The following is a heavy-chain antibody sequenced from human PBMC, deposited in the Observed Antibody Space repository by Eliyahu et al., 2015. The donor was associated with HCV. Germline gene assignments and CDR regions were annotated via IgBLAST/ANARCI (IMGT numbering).Heavy chain of an antibody. Sequence: EVQLVESGGGLXQPGGXLXLSCAXSGFXXSSYWXSWVRQAPGKGLEWVANIKQDGSEKYYVDSVKGRFTISRDNAKNSLYLQMNSLRAEDTAVYYCARVTIFGDLYYFDYWGQGTLVTVSS. V-gene: IGHV3-7*03. CDR2: IKQDGSEK. D-gene: IGHD3-3*01. J-gene: IGHJ4*02. CDR3: ARVTIFGDLYYFDY. CDR1: GFXXSSYW.